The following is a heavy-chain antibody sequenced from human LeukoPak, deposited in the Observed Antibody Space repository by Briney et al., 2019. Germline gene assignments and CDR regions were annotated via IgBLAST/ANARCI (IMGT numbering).Heavy chain of an antibody. CDR2: IYHSGST. Sequence: SETLSLTCAVSGGSISSNKWWNWVRQLPGKGLEWIGEIYHSGSTNYNPSLKSRVTISLDKSKNQFSLKLTSVTAADTAVYYCASGGDLTPLDYWGQGTLVTVSS. CDR1: GGSISSNKW. D-gene: IGHD3-16*01. J-gene: IGHJ4*02. V-gene: IGHV4-4*02. CDR3: ASGGDLTPLDY.